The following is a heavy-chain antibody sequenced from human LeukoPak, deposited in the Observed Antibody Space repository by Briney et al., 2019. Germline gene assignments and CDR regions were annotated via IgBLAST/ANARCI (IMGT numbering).Heavy chain of an antibody. CDR2: VYSGGST. CDR3: ARMSSDWSRAFDI. V-gene: IGHV3-66*02. J-gene: IGHJ3*02. Sequence: GGSLRLSCAASGFTVSSNYMSWVRQAPGKGLEWVSVVYSGGSTYYADSVKGRFTISRDNSKNTLYLQMNSLRAEDTAVYYCARMSSDWSRAFDIWGQGTMVTVSS. D-gene: IGHD6-19*01. CDR1: GFTVSSNY.